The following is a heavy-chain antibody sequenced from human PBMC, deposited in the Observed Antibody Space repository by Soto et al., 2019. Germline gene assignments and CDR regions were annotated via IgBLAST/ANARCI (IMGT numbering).Heavy chain of an antibody. CDR3: ARAWYCSDGGCYSDY. D-gene: IGHD2-15*01. CDR1: GYTFTSYG. Sequence: ASVKVSCKASGYTFTSYGISWVRQAPGQGLEWMGWISAYNGKTNYAQNLQGRVTMTTDTSTNTVYMELRSLRFDDTAVYYCARAWYCSDGGCYSDYWGQGTLVTVSS. V-gene: IGHV1-18*01. CDR2: ISAYNGKT. J-gene: IGHJ4*02.